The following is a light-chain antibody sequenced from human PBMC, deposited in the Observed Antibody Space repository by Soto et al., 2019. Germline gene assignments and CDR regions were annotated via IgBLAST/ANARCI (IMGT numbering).Light chain of an antibody. V-gene: IGKV1-33*01. CDR2: DAS. J-gene: IGKJ3*01. Sequence: DIQMTQSPPSLSASVGDRVTITCQASQDIRNYLNWYQQKPGKAPKLLIDDASNLETGVRSRCSGSGSVTDYTCTISSLQPEDVATDYCQHYDELPFFGPGTKVYIK. CDR3: QHYDELPF. CDR1: QDIRNY.